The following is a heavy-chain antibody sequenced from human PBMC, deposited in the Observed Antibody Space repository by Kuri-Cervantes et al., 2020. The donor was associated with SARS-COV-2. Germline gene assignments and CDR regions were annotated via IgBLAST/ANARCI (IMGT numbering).Heavy chain of an antibody. CDR2: ISYDGSNK. CDR1: GFTFSSYG. Sequence: GGSLRLSCAASGFTFSSYGMHWVRQAPGKGLEWVAVISYDGSNKYYADSVKGRFTISRDNSKNTLYLQMNSLRAEDTAVYYCAKDGVYGGNWGLDYWGQGTLVTRYS. CDR3: AKDGVYGGNWGLDY. D-gene: IGHD4-23*01. J-gene: IGHJ4*02. V-gene: IGHV3-30*18.